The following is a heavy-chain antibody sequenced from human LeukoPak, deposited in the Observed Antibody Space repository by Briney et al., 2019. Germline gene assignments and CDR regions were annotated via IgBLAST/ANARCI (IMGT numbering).Heavy chain of an antibody. D-gene: IGHD6-6*01. V-gene: IGHV3-30-3*01. Sequence: GGSLRLSCAASGFTFSSYAMHWVRQAPGKGLEWVAVISYDGSNKYYAGSVKGRFTISRDNSKNTLYLQMNSLRAEDTAVYYCARGELRYSSSCFDYWGQGTLVTVSS. CDR2: ISYDGSNK. J-gene: IGHJ4*02. CDR3: ARGELRYSSSCFDY. CDR1: GFTFSSYA.